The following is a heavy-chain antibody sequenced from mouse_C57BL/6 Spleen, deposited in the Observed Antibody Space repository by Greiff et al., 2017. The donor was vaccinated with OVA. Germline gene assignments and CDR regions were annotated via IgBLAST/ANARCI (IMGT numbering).Heavy chain of an antibody. V-gene: IGHV14-2*01. J-gene: IGHJ2*01. CDR1: GFNIKDYY. CDR3: ARRDQASSSSFDY. Sequence: EVKLMESGAELVKPGASVKLSCTASGFNIKDYYMHWVKQRTEQGLEWIGRIDPEDGETKYAPKFQGKATITADTSSNTAYLQLSSLTSEDTAVYYCARRDQASSSSFDYWGQGTTLTVSS. D-gene: IGHD1-1*01. CDR2: IDPEDGET.